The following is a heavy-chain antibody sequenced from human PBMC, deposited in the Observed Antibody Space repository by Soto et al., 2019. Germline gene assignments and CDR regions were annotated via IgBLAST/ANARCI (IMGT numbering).Heavy chain of an antibody. V-gene: IGHV4-39*01. CDR2: IYYSGST. CDR3: ARHLEPALNYHGNNWFDP. D-gene: IGHD1-1*01. CDR1: GGSISSSSYY. Sequence: SETLSLTCTVSGGSISSSSYYWGWIRQPPGKGLEWIGSIYYSGSTYYNPSLKSRVTISVDTSKNQFSLKLSSVTAADTAVYYCARHLEPALNYHGNNWFDPWGQGTLVTVSS. J-gene: IGHJ5*02.